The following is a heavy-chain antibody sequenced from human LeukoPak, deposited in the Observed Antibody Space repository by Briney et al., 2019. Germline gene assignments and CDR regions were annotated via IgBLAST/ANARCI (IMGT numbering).Heavy chain of an antibody. D-gene: IGHD2-15*01. V-gene: IGHV6-1*01. CDR1: GDSVSSNSAA. J-gene: IGHJ3*02. CDR3: AREGCSGGSCYSGAFDI. CDR2: TYYRSKWYN. Sequence: SQTLSLTCAISGDSVSSNSAAWNWIRQSSSRGLEWLGRTYYRSKWYNDYAVSVKSRITINPDTSKNQFSLQLNSVTPEDTAVYYCAREGCSGGSCYSGAFDIWGQGTMVTVSS.